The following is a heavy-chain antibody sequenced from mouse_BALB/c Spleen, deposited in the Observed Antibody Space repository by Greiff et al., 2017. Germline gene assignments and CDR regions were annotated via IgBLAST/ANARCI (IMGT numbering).Heavy chain of an antibody. D-gene: IGHD2-2*01. J-gene: IGHJ2*01. V-gene: IGHV5-9-4*01. CDR3: ARWLRSFDY. Sequence: EVQVVESGGGLVKPGGSLKLSCAASGFTFSSYAMSWVRQSPEKRLEWVAEISSGGSYTYYPDTVTGRFTISRDNAKNTLYLEMSSLRSEDTAMYYCARWLRSFDYWGQGTTLTVSS. CDR2: ISSGGSYT. CDR1: GFTFSSYA.